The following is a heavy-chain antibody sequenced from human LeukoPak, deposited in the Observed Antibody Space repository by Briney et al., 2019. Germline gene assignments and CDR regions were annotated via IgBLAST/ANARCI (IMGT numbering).Heavy chain of an antibody. Sequence: PSETLSLTCTVSGYSISTGYYWDWIRQPPGKGLEWIGTFYHGGSIYYNPSLKSRVTISVDTSKNQFSLNLTSVTAADTAVYYCARCGGNYYDSSGYLNWFDPWGQGTLVTVSS. CDR3: ARCGGNYYDSSGYLNWFDP. V-gene: IGHV4-38-2*02. D-gene: IGHD3-22*01. CDR1: GYSISTGYY. J-gene: IGHJ5*02. CDR2: FYHGGSI.